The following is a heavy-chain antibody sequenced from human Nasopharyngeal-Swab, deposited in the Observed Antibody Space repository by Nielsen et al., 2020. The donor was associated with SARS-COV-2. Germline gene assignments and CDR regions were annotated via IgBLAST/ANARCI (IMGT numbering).Heavy chain of an antibody. D-gene: IGHD6-19*01. CDR3: ARMADSSGWYIDY. CDR2: ISGSGGST. CDR1: GFTFSSYA. J-gene: IGHJ4*02. Sequence: ETLSLTCAASGFTFSSYAMSWVRQAPGKGLKWVSAISGSGGSTYYADSVKGRFTISRDNAKNSLFLQLSSLRVEDSAVYYCARMADSSGWYIDYWGQGTLVTVSS. V-gene: IGHV3-23*01.